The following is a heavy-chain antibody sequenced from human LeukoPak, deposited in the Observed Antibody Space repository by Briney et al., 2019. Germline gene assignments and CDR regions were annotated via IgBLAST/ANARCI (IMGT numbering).Heavy chain of an antibody. CDR2: IYYSGST. CDR3: SRENGAFSPFGY. CDR1: GGSIRSYY. Sequence: SETLSLTCTVSGGSIRSYYWSWIRQPPGKGLEWIGYIYYSGSTDSNPSLKSRVTISVDTSKNQISLKLSSVTAADTAVYYCSRENGAFSPFGYWGQGTLVTVLS. V-gene: IGHV4-59*12. D-gene: IGHD2-8*01. J-gene: IGHJ4*02.